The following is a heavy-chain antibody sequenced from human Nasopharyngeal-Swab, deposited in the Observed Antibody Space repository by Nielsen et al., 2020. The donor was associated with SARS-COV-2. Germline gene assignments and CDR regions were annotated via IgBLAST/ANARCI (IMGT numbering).Heavy chain of an antibody. V-gene: IGHV1-2*06. CDR1: GYTFTGND. J-gene: IGHJ4*02. Sequence: ASVKVSCKAPGYTFTGNDITWVRQAPGQGLEGMGRLNPNTGVANYAQKFQGRVTMTRDTSLSTGYMELSSLRSDDTAVYYCARKKQLVRPFDYWGQGTLVTVSS. D-gene: IGHD6-13*01. CDR3: ARKKQLVRPFDY. CDR2: LNPNTGVA.